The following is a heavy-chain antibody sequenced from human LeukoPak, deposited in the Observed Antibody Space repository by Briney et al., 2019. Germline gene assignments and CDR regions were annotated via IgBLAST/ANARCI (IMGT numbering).Heavy chain of an antibody. CDR2: IYYSGST. CDR3: ARVTEIVVVPAAPYGDYAPGDAFDI. J-gene: IGHJ3*02. CDR1: GGSISSSSYY. Sequence: PSETLSLTCTVSGGSISSSSYYWGWIRQPPGKGLEWIGSIYYSGSTYYNPSLKSRVTISVDTSKNQFSLKLSSVTAADTAVYYCARVTEIVVVPAAPYGDYAPGDAFDIWGQGTMVTVSS. D-gene: IGHD2-2*01. V-gene: IGHV4-39*07.